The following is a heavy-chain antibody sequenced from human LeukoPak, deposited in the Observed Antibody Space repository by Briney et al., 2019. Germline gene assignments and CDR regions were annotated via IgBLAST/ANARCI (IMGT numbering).Heavy chain of an antibody. D-gene: IGHD3-10*01. CDR1: GFTFTNHW. CDR3: GRDVVLGSGSVDY. Sequence: GGSLRLSCAASGFTFTNHWMHWVRQAPGKGLVWVSRIRGDGGDTSYADSVKGRFTISRDNAKNTLYLQMDSLGAEDTAVCYCGRDVVLGSGSVDYWGQGVLVTVSS. V-gene: IGHV3-74*01. J-gene: IGHJ4*02. CDR2: IRGDGGDT.